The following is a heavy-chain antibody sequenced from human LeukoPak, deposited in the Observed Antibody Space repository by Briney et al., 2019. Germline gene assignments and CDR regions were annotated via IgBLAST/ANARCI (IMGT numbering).Heavy chain of an antibody. CDR1: GGSISSYY. D-gene: IGHD6-19*01. J-gene: IGHJ4*02. V-gene: IGHV4-59*08. CDR2: IYYSGST. Sequence: PSETLSLTCTVSGGSISSYYRSWIRQPPGKGLGWIGYIYYSGSTNYNPSLKSRVTISVDTSKNQFSLKLSSVTAADMAVYYCARRTSSGLGGFDYWGQGTLVTVSS. CDR3: ARRTSSGLGGFDY.